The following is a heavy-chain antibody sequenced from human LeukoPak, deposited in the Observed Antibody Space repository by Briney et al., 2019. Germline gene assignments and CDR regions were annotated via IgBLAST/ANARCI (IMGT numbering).Heavy chain of an antibody. CDR2: IYYSGST. CDR1: GGSISSSSYY. V-gene: IGHV4-39*01. J-gene: IGHJ4*02. CDR3: YLGYFAWLFYPY. D-gene: IGHD3-9*01. Sequence: SETLSLTCTVSGGSISSSSYYWGWIRQPPGKGLEWIGSIYYSGSTYYNPSLKSRVTISGDTSKNQSSLKLSSVTAADTAVYYCYLGYFAWLFYPYWGQGTLVTVSS.